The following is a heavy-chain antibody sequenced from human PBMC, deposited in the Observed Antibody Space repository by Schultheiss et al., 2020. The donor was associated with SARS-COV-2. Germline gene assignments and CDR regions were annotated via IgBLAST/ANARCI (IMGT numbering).Heavy chain of an antibody. CDR1: GGSISSYY. Sequence: SQTLSLTCTVSGGSISSYYWSWIRQPPGKGLEWIGYIYYSGSTNYNPSLKSRVTISVDTSKNQFSLKLSSVTAADTAVYYCARAVTWGNYYFDYWGQGTLVTVSS. CDR2: IYYSGST. CDR3: ARAVTWGNYYFDY. V-gene: IGHV4-59*12. J-gene: IGHJ4*02. D-gene: IGHD7-27*01.